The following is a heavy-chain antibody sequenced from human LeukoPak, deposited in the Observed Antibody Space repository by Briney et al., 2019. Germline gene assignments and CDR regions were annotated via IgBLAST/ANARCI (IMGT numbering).Heavy chain of an antibody. V-gene: IGHV3-49*04. D-gene: IGHD3-10*01. CDR3: TRDPRVVLWYGWLSVWFDP. J-gene: IGHJ5*02. CDR2: ISSKGCGGKT. CDR1: GFTFGDYA. Sequence: GGSLRLSCTASGFTFGDYAMSWVRQAPGKGLEWVGFISSKGCGGKTEYAASVKSRFTISRDDSKSNANLQMNSLKTEDTAVYYCTRDPRVVLWYGWLSVWFDPWGQGTLVTVSS.